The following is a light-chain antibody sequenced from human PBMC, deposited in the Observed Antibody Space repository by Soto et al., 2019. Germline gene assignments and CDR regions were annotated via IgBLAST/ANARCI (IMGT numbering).Light chain of an antibody. CDR3: QQYGSSPPTT. J-gene: IGKJ1*01. V-gene: IGKV3-20*01. CDR1: ESVTDY. Sequence: EIVLTQSPATLSLSPGESGTLSCRASESVTDYLAWYQQKPGQPPRLLIYGASSRATGIPDRFSGSGSGTDFTLTISRLGPEDFAVYYCQQYGSSPPTTFGQGTKVDI. CDR2: GAS.